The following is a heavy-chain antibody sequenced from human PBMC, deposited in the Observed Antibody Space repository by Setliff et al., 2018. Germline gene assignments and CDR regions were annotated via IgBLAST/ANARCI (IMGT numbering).Heavy chain of an antibody. J-gene: IGHJ6*03. D-gene: IGHD6-19*01. CDR2: IYTSGST. V-gene: IGHV4-4*07. Sequence: SETLSLTCTVSGGSINSYYWSWIRQPAGKGLEWIGRIYTSGSTNYNPSLKSRVTMSIDTSKNQFSLKLNSVTAADMAVYYCAREQWLDPPGYYYMDVWAKGTTVTVSS. CDR1: GGSINSYY. CDR3: AREQWLDPPGYYYMDV.